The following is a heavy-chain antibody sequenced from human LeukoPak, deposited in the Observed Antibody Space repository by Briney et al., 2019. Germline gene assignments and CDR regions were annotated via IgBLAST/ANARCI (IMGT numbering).Heavy chain of an antibody. D-gene: IGHD6-19*01. V-gene: IGHV4-59*08. CDR3: ARLHSSSFLDV. CDR2: ICYSGGT. CDR1: GASISSYY. Sequence: SETLSLTCTVSGASISSYYWSWIRQPPGKGLEWIGYICYSGGTNYHPSLKSRVTISIDTSKNQFSLRLSSVTAADTAVYYCARLHSSSFLDVWGQGTTVTVSS. J-gene: IGHJ6*02.